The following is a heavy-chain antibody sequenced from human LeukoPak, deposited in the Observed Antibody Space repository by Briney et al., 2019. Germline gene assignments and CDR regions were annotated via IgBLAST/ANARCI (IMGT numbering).Heavy chain of an antibody. CDR1: GFTFSSYA. V-gene: IGHV3-23*01. J-gene: IGHJ4*02. CDR2: ISGSGFT. Sequence: GGSLRLSRAASGFTFSSYAMSWVRQAPGKGLEWVSAISGSGFTYYADSVKGRFTLSRDNSKNTQYLQMNSLRAEDTAVYYCARGLYSSSPWGQGTLVTVSS. D-gene: IGHD6-6*01. CDR3: ARGLYSSSP.